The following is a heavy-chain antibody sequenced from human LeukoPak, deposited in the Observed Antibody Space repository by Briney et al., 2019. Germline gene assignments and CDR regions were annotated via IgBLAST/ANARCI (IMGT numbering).Heavy chain of an antibody. CDR1: GFTFSSYA. CDR2: ISGSGGST. CDR3: AKDRNYYDSSGRPAYFDY. D-gene: IGHD3-22*01. V-gene: IGHV3-23*01. Sequence: GGSLRLSCAASGFTFSSYAMSWVRQAPGKGLEWVSAISGSGGSTYYADSVKGRFTISRDNSKNTLYLQMNSLRAEDTAVYYCAKDRNYYDSSGRPAYFDYWGQGTLVTASS. J-gene: IGHJ4*02.